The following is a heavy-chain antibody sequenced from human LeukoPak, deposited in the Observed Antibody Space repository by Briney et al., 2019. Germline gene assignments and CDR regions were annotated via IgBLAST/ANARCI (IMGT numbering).Heavy chain of an antibody. V-gene: IGHV2-70*11. CDR1: GFSLSTSGMC. CDR3: ARGKSSKPRNAFDI. CDR2: IDWDDDK. D-gene: IGHD6-13*01. Sequence: ESGPALVKPTQTLTLTCTFSGFSLSTSGMCVSWIRQPPGKALEWLARIDWDDDKYYSTSLKTRLTISKDTSKNQVVLTMTNMDPVDTATYYCARGKSSKPRNAFDIWGQGTMVTVSS. J-gene: IGHJ3*02.